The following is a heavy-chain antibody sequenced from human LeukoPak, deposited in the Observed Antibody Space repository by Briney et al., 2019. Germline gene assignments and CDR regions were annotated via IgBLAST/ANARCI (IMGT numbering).Heavy chain of an antibody. V-gene: IGHV4-59*13. CDR3: ARDDYGGNLYYYYYGMDV. CDR1: GGSISSFY. J-gene: IGHJ6*02. Sequence: PSETLSLTCTVSGGSISSFYWNWIRQPPGKGLEWVGYVFYSGNTNYNPSLGSRVTISEDTSKNQFSLNLNSLTAADTAVYYCARDDYGGNLYYYYYGMDVWGQGTTVTVSS. CDR2: VFYSGNT. D-gene: IGHD4-23*01.